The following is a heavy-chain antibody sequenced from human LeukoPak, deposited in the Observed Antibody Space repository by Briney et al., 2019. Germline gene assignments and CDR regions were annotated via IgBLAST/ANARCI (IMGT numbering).Heavy chain of an antibody. V-gene: IGHV3-23*01. CDR3: AKDRGGYSDYDLTY. CDR1: GFTFSNAW. Sequence: PGGSLRLSCAASGFTFSNAWMSWVRQAPGKGLEWVSGISGSGGSTYYADSVKGRFTISRDNSKNTLYLQMNTLRAEDTAVYYCAKDRGGYSDYDLTYWGQGTLVTVSS. J-gene: IGHJ4*02. D-gene: IGHD5-12*01. CDR2: ISGSGGST.